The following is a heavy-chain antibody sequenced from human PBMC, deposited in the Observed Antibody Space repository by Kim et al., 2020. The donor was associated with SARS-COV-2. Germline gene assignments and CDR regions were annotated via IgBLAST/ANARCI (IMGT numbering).Heavy chain of an antibody. Sequence: GGSLRLSCAASGSTFSSYAMHWVRQAPGKGLEWVAVISYDGSNKYYADSVKGRFTISRDNSKNTLYLQMNSLRAEDTAVYYCATSGSGSYYYYGMDVWGQGTTVTVSS. D-gene: IGHD3-10*01. CDR2: ISYDGSNK. CDR1: GSTFSSYA. CDR3: ATSGSGSYYYYGMDV. J-gene: IGHJ6*02. V-gene: IGHV3-30-3*01.